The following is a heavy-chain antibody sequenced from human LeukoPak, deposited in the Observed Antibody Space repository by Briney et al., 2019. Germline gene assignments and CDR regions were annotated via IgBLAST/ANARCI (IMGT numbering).Heavy chain of an antibody. CDR3: AILGEENAFDI. J-gene: IGHJ3*02. V-gene: IGHV1-24*01. Sequence: ASVKVSCKASGYTFTSYGISWVRQAPGKGLEWMGGFDPEDGETIYAQKFQGRVTMTEDTSTDTAYMELSSLRSEDTAVYYCAILGEENAFDIWGQGTMVTVSS. CDR1: GYTFTSYG. CDR2: FDPEDGET. D-gene: IGHD3-16*01.